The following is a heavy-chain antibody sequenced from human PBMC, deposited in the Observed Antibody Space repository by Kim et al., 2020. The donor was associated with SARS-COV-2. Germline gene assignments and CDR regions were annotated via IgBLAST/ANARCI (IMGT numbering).Heavy chain of an antibody. CDR1: VFTFGRLTFGSFW. CDR2: IKQDGNRE. D-gene: IGHD6-19*01. V-gene: IGHV3-7*03. CDR3: ARTVAGRIDAFDI. Sequence: GGSLRLSCVASVFTFGRLTFGSFWMSWVRQAPGKGLEWVANIKQDGNREYYVDSMKGRFTISRDNAQNSLYLHVTSLRVEDTAVYYCARTVAGRIDAFDIWGQGTMVTVSS. J-gene: IGHJ3*02.